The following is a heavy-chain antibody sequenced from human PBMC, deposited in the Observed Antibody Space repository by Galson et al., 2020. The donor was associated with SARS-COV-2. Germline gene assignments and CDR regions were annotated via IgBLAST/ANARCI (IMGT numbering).Heavy chain of an antibody. Sequence: GGSLRLSCAASGFTFSSSWMTWVRQAPGTGLEWVANIKEDGTGKYYVDSVKGRFTISRDNAKNSFYLQMNSLRPEDTAVYYCARDRGWLQFDYWGQGTLVTVSS. CDR1: GFTFSSSW. CDR2: IKEDGTGK. CDR3: ARDRGWLQFDY. D-gene: IGHD5-12*01. J-gene: IGHJ4*02. V-gene: IGHV3-7*01.